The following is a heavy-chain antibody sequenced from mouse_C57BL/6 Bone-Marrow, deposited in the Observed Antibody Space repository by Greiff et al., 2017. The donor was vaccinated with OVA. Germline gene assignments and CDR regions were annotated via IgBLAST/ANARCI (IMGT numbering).Heavy chain of an antibody. J-gene: IGHJ4*01. CDR2: ISSGSSTI. CDR3: ARGGFITTVVVYYYAMDY. D-gene: IGHD1-1*01. V-gene: IGHV5-17*01. Sequence: DVKLVESGGGLVKPGGSLKLSCAASGFTFSDYGMHWVRQAPEKGLEWVAYISSGSSTIYYADTVKGRFTISRDNAKNTLFLQMTSLRSEDTAMYYCARGGFITTVVVYYYAMDYWGQGTSVTVSS. CDR1: GFTFSDYG.